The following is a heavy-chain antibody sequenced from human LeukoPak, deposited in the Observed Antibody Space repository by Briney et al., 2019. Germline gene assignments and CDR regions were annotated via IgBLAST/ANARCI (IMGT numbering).Heavy chain of an antibody. J-gene: IGHJ4*02. CDR3: ARDRSPYSYGSPFDY. V-gene: IGHV3-30*04. Sequence: GGSLRLSCAASGFTFSSYAMHWVRQAPGKGLEWVAVISYDGSNKYYADSVKGRFTISRDNSKNTLYLQMNSLRAEDTAVYCCARDRSPYSYGSPFDYWGQGTLVTVSS. CDR2: ISYDGSNK. D-gene: IGHD5-18*01. CDR1: GFTFSSYA.